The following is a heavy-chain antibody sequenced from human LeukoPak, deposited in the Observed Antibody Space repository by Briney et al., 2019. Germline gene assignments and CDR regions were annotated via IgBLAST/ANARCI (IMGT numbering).Heavy chain of an antibody. CDR2: IYHSGST. CDR3: ARDVPTVVTPHWFDP. Sequence: SETLSLTCNVSGGSIRGYYWSWIRQPPGKGLEWIGSIYHSGSTYYNPSLKSRVTISVDTSKNQFSLKLSSVTAADTAVYYCARDVPTVVTPHWFDPWGQGTLVTVSS. D-gene: IGHD4-23*01. V-gene: IGHV4-38-2*02. CDR1: GGSIRGYY. J-gene: IGHJ5*02.